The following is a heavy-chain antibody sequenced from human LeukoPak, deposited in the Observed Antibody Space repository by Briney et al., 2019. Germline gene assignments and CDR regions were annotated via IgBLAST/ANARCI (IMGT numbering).Heavy chain of an antibody. Sequence: VASVTVSCTAFGGTFSSYAISWVRQAPGQGLEWMGRIIPILGIANYAQKFQGRVTITADKSTSTAYMELSSLRSEDTAVYYCARGRRGYSYGDYGMDVWGQGTTVTVSS. V-gene: IGHV1-69*04. CDR3: ARGRRGYSYGDYGMDV. J-gene: IGHJ6*02. CDR1: GGTFSSYA. D-gene: IGHD5-18*01. CDR2: IIPILGIA.